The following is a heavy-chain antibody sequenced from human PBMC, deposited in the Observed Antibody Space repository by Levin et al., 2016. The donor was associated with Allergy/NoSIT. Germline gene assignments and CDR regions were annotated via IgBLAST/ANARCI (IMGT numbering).Heavy chain of an antibody. CDR3: ARAFRGYSGYDPGSYYGMDV. Sequence: GESLKISCAASGFTFSSYWMSWVRQAPGKGLEWVANIKQDGSEKYYVDSVKGRFTISRDNAKNSLYLQMNSLRAEDTAVYYCARAFRGYSGYDPGSYYGMDVWGQGTTVTVSS. D-gene: IGHD5-12*01. CDR2: IKQDGSEK. J-gene: IGHJ6*02. V-gene: IGHV3-7*01. CDR1: GFTFSSYW.